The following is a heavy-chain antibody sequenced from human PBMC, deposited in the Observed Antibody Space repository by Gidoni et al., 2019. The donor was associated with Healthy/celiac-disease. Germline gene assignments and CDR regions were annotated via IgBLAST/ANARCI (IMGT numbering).Heavy chain of an antibody. CDR2: ISSSSSYI. V-gene: IGHV3-21*01. J-gene: IGHJ4*02. CDR1: GFTFSSYS. D-gene: IGHD1-26*01. CDR3: ARGVPSWELRKVNPFDY. Sequence: EVQLVESGGGLVKPGGSLSLSCAASGFTFSSYSMNWVRQAPGKGLEWVSSISSSSSYIYYADSVKGRFTISRDNAKNSLYLQMNSLRAEDTAVYYCARGVPSWELRKVNPFDYWGQGTLVTVSS.